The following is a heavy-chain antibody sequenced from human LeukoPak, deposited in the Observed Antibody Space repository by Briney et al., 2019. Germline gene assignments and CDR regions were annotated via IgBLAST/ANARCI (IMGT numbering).Heavy chain of an antibody. Sequence: GGSLRLSCAASGFTFEDYAMHWVRQAPGKGLEWVSGINWNSDIIDYADSVKGRFTTSRDNAKNSLYLQMNSLRPEDTALYYCAKDSAVAGRHFDSWGQGTLVTVSS. D-gene: IGHD6-19*01. V-gene: IGHV3-9*01. CDR2: INWNSDII. CDR1: GFTFEDYA. CDR3: AKDSAVAGRHFDS. J-gene: IGHJ4*02.